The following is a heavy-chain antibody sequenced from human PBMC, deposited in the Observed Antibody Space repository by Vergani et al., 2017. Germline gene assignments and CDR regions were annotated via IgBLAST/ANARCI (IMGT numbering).Heavy chain of an antibody. CDR1: VLTFSDSA. J-gene: IGHJ6*04. V-gene: IGHV3-73*02. Sequence: EVHLVESGGGLFQPGESLKLSCATSVLTFSDSAIHWVRQTSGQGLGWIGRIRDKAYNYPTVYAVSVKGRFTISRDASKKTAYLQMKGLTTEDTAVYYCFYDCWARYDSGDVWGKGTTVTVAS. CDR3: FYDCWARYDSGDV. D-gene: IGHD3-3*01. CDR2: IRDKAYNYPT.